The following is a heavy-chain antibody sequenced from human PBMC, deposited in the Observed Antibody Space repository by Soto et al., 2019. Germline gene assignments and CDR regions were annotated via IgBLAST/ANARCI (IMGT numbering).Heavy chain of an antibody. CDR3: ANGRLGGYFDY. CDR1: VFTFSSYG. D-gene: IGHD3-16*01. Sequence: GGALRLSCAASVFTFSSYGMHWVRQAPGKGLEWVAVISYDGSNKYYADSVKGRFTISRDNSKNTLYLQMNSLRAEDTAVYYCANGRLGGYFDYWGQGTLVTVSS. V-gene: IGHV3-30*18. CDR2: ISYDGSNK. J-gene: IGHJ4*02.